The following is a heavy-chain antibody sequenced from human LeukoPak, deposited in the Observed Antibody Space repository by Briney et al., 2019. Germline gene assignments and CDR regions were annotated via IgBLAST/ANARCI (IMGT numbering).Heavy chain of an antibody. CDR1: GFTFSSYE. CDR3: ARGVGVRGVISQPLEV. J-gene: IGHJ4*02. Sequence: GGSLRLSCAASGFTFSSYEMNWVRQAPGKGLEWVGVIFAGGAPYYADSVKGRFTISRDISKNTLYVQMNSLRVEDTAVYYCARGVGVRGVISQPLEVWGQGTLVIVSS. D-gene: IGHD3-10*01. CDR2: IFAGGAP. V-gene: IGHV3-53*01.